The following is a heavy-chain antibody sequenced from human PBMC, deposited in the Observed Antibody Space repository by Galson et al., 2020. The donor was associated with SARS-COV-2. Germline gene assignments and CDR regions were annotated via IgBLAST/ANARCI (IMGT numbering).Heavy chain of an antibody. J-gene: IGHJ6*03. CDR1: GGSFSGYS. V-gene: IGHV4-34*01. Sequence: TLSLTCAVYGGSFSGYSWTWIRQPPGKGLEWIGEINFGGNTNYSPSLRSRVTVSVDTSKNQFSLNLRSVTAADTALYYCARGHRGVVPSPVLGLGPYYSYYYMDVWGKGTTVTVSS. CDR3: ARGHRGVVPSPVLGLGPYYSYYYMDV. CDR2: INFGGNT. D-gene: IGHD3-10*01.